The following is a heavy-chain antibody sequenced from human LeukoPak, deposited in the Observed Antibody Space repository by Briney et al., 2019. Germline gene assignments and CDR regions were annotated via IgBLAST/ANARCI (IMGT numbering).Heavy chain of an antibody. CDR1: GFTFSSYG. Sequence: GGSLRLSCAASGFTFSSYGMHWVRQAPGEGLDWEAVISNDGSKKYYADSVKGRFTISRDNSKNTLSLQVSSLRAEDTAVYYCAKDRYSYAFEYSDSWGQGTLVTVSS. CDR3: AKDRYSYAFEYSDS. J-gene: IGHJ4*02. V-gene: IGHV3-30*18. D-gene: IGHD5-18*01. CDR2: ISNDGSKK.